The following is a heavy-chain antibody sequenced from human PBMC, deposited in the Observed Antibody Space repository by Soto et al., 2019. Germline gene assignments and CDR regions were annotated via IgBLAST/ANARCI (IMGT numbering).Heavy chain of an antibody. CDR1: GFSFSSYC. D-gene: IGHD3-22*01. CDR3: AKDTYYHDSSGYYVFDS. V-gene: IGHV3-30*18. CDR2: ISYDGSNK. Sequence: PGGALRLSCAASGFSFSSYCMHWVRQTPGKGLEWVAGISYDGSNKYYVDSMKGRLTISRDNSKNTLDLQMNSLRAEDTAVYYCAKDTYYHDSSGYYVFDSWGQGTLVTVSS. J-gene: IGHJ4*02.